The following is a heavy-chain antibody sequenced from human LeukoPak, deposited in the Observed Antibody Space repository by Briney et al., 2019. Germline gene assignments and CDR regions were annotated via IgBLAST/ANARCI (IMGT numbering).Heavy chain of an antibody. Sequence: PGGSLRLSCAPSGFTFSNYGMHWVRQAPGKGLEWVAVIWYDGSNKYYADSVKGRFTISRDNSKNTLYLQMNSLRAEDTAVYYCARSLERDYHGSNYYMNNWFDPWGQGTLVTVSS. CDR1: GFTFSNYG. J-gene: IGHJ5*02. D-gene: IGHD3-10*01. CDR3: ARSLERDYHGSNYYMNNWFDP. V-gene: IGHV3-33*01. CDR2: IWYDGSNK.